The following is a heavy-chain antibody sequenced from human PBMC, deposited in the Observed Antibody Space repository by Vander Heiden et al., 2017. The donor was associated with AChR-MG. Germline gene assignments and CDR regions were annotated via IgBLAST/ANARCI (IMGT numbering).Heavy chain of an antibody. Sequence: EVQLVESGGNLVQPGGSLTLSCAASGFIFRNYWMTWVRQTPGKGLEGVAKINGDGSDKNCVDSVEGRFTNSRDHAQNSLFLEMNRLGVEDTDVYLCGRGFYFGFFDFWGQGTMVTVSS. CDR2: INGDGSDK. D-gene: IGHD3-22*01. V-gene: IGHV3-7*04. CDR1: GFIFRNYW. CDR3: GRGFYFGFFDF. J-gene: IGHJ3*01.